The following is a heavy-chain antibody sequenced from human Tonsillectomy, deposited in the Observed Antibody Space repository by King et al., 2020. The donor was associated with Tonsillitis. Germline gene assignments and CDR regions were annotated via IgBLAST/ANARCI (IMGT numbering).Heavy chain of an antibody. CDR3: AKDHPVGPGYYFYYMDV. CDR2: ISGSGGST. CDR1: GFTFSNYA. V-gene: IGHV3-23*04. Sequence: VQLVESGGGLVQPGGSLRLSCAVSGFTFSNYAMSWVRQAPGKGLEWVSSISGSGGSTYYADSVKGRLTISRDNSKNTLFLQMNSLRAEDTAIYYCAKDHPVGPGYYFYYMDVWGKGTTVTVSS. J-gene: IGHJ6*03.